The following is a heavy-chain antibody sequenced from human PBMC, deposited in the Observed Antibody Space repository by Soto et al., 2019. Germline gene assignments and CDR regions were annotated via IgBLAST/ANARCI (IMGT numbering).Heavy chain of an antibody. V-gene: IGHV4-39*01. CDR1: GGSISSSSYY. J-gene: IGHJ4*02. D-gene: IGHD3-22*01. Sequence: PSETLSLTCTVSGGSISSSSYYWGWIRQPPGKGLEWIGSIYYSGSTYYNPSLKSRVTISVDTSKNQFSLKLSSVTAADTAVYYCARGGYYDSSGYHDYWGQGTLVTVSS. CDR2: IYYSGST. CDR3: ARGGYYDSSGYHDY.